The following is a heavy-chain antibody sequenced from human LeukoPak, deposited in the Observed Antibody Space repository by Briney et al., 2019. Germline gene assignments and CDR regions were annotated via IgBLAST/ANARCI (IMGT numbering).Heavy chain of an antibody. V-gene: IGHV3-43D*03. D-gene: IGHD6-19*01. CDR3: AKDRTRYSSGWQDAFDI. CDR1: GFTFDDYA. CDR2: ISWDGGST. Sequence: GGSLRLSCAASGFTFDDYAMHWVRQAPGKGLEWVSLISWDGGSTYYADSVKGRFTISRDNSKNTLYLQMNSLRAEDTAVYYCAKDRTRYSSGWQDAFDIWGQGTMVTVSS. J-gene: IGHJ3*02.